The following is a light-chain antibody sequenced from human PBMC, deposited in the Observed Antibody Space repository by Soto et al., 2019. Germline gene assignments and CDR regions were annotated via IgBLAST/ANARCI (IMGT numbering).Light chain of an antibody. J-gene: IGKJ5*01. CDR2: AAS. CDR3: QQSYSTPIT. CDR1: ESIRSH. Sequence: IQLTQSPSSLSASVGDRVTITCRASESIRSHLSWYQQKPGKAPKLLIYAASNLQSGVPSRFTGSASGTDFTLTISSLQPEDFATYYCQQSYSTPITFGQGTRLEIK. V-gene: IGKV1-39*01.